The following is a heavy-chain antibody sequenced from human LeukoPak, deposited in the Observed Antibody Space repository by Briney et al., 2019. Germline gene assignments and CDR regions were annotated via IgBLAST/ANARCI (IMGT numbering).Heavy chain of an antibody. CDR3: ARGGGVGAMEDYFDY. CDR2: IYHSGST. V-gene: IGHV4-59*12. D-gene: IGHD1-26*01. CDR1: GGSISSYY. Sequence: SETLSLTCTVSGGSISSYYWSRIRQPPGKGLEWIGYIYHSGSTYYNPSLKSRVTISVDRSKNQFSLKLSSVTAADTAVYYCARGGGVGAMEDYFDYWGQGTLVTVSS. J-gene: IGHJ4*02.